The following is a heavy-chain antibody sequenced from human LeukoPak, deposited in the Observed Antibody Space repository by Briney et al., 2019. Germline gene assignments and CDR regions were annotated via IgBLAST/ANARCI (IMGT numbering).Heavy chain of an antibody. V-gene: IGHV3-13*01. CDR1: GFTFSSYD. Sequence: GGSLRLSCAASGFTFSSYDMHWVRQATGKGLEWVSAIGTAGDTYYPGSVKGRFTISRENAKNSLYLQMNSLRAGATAVYYCARMGYYYYMDVLGKGTTVTVSS. D-gene: IGHD5-24*01. J-gene: IGHJ6*03. CDR2: IGTAGDT. CDR3: ARMGYYYYMDV.